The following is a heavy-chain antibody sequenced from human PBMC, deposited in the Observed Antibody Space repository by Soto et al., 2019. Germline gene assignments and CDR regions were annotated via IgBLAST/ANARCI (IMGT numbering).Heavy chain of an antibody. CDR1: GGSISSYY. Sequence: SETLSLTCTVSGGSISSYYWSWIRQPPGKGLEWIGYIYYSGSTNYNPSLKSRVTISVDTSKNQFSLKLSSVTAADTAVYYCARGRVWYSSAVYYFDYWGQGTLVTVSS. CDR2: IYYSGST. V-gene: IGHV4-59*01. J-gene: IGHJ4*02. D-gene: IGHD6-19*01. CDR3: ARGRVWYSSAVYYFDY.